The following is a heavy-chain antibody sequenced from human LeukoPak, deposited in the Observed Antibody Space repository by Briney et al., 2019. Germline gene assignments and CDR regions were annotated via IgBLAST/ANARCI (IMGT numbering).Heavy chain of an antibody. Sequence: TGESLKISCKGSGYSFTSYWISWVRQMPGKGLEWMGRIDPSDSYTNYSPSFQGHVTISADKSISTAYLQWSSLKASDTAMYYCATVPTGRSEYDNSDYYPYFDYWGQGTLVTVSS. CDR1: GYSFTSYW. CDR2: IDPSDSYT. D-gene: IGHD3-22*01. CDR3: ATVPTGRSEYDNSDYYPYFDY. J-gene: IGHJ4*02. V-gene: IGHV5-10-1*01.